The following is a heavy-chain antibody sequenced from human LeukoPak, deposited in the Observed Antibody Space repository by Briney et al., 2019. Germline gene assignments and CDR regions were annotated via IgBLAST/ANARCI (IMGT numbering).Heavy chain of an antibody. D-gene: IGHD2-2*01. CDR1: GGTFSSYA. CDR3: ARDRKSWVVVRAAFDI. Sequence: ASVKVSCKASGGTFSSYAISWVRQAPGQGLEWMGRIIPILGIANCAQKFQGRVTMTADKSTSTAYMELSSLRSEDTAVYYCARDRKSWVVVRAAFDIWGQETMVTVSS. J-gene: IGHJ3*02. CDR2: IIPILGIA. V-gene: IGHV1-69*04.